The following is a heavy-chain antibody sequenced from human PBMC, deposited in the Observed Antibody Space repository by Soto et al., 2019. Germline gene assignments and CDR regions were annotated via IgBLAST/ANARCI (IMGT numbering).Heavy chain of an antibody. V-gene: IGHV1-8*01. D-gene: IGHD3-16*01. Sequence: ASVKVSCKASRYTFISYDINWVRQAPGQGLEWMGWMNPSSANTGYAQKFQGRISMTRNTSMSTAYMELNSLTSEDTAVYYCTRGQEVWWNAGPLGLHGLGVWGQGTTVTASS. J-gene: IGHJ6*02. CDR3: TRGQEVWWNAGPLGLHGLGV. CDR1: RYTFISYD. CDR2: MNPSSANT.